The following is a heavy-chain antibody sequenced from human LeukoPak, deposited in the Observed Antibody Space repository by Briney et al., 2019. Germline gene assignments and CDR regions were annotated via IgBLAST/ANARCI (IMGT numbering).Heavy chain of an antibody. V-gene: IGHV3-43*01. CDR2: ISWDGGST. CDR1: GFTFSNYW. CDR3: ARSPGLNDYDSSGYTYFDY. Sequence: GGSLRLSCAASGFTFSNYWMHWVRQAPGKGLEWVSLISWDGGSTYYADSVKGRFTISRDNSKNSLYLQMNSLRTEDTALYYCARSPGLNDYDSSGYTYFDYWGQGTLVTVSS. J-gene: IGHJ4*02. D-gene: IGHD3-22*01.